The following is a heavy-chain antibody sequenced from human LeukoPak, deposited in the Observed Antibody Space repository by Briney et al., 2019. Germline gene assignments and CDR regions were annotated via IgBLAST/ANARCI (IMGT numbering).Heavy chain of an antibody. D-gene: IGHD6-19*01. J-gene: IGHJ4*02. CDR1: GFTFSSYS. V-gene: IGHV3-21*01. CDR2: ISSSSSYI. CDR3: ARDFRGQWLVRGDY. Sequence: PGGSLRLSCAASGFTFSSYSMNWVRQPPGKGLEWVSSISSSSSYIYYADAVKGSFTISSANAKHSLHLQMNSLSAEDTAVYYCARDFRGQWLVRGDYWGQGTLVTVSS.